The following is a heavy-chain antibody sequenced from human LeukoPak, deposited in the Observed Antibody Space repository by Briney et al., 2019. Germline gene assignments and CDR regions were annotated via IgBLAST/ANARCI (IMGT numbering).Heavy chain of an antibody. V-gene: IGHV4-34*01. CDR3: ARGYRYRNAFDI. CDR1: GGSSSGYY. Sequence: PSETLSLTCAVYGGSSSGYYWSWIRQPPGKGLEWIGEINHSGSTNYTPSLKSRVTISVDTSKNQFSPKLSSVTAADTAVYYCARGYRYRNAFDIWGQGTMVTVSS. CDR2: INHSGST. J-gene: IGHJ3*02. D-gene: IGHD5-12*01.